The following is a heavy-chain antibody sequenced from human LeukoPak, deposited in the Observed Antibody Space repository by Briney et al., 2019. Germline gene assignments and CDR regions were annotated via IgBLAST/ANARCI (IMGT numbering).Heavy chain of an antibody. J-gene: IGHJ6*04. CDR2: IYYSGST. CDR3: ARGGGRTAPGNKYGMDV. D-gene: IGHD3-16*01. CDR1: GGSISSYY. Sequence: SETLSLTCTVSGGSISSYYWSWIRQPPGKGLEWIGYIYYSGSTNYNPSLKSRVTISVGTSKNQFSLKLSSGTAADPAGYSCARGGGRTAPGNKYGMDVWGKGTTVTVSS. V-gene: IGHV4-59*01.